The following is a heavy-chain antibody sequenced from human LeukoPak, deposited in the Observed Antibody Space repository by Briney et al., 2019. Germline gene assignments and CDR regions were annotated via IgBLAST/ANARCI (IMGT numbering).Heavy chain of an antibody. J-gene: IGHJ5*02. CDR1: GGSMSSYY. D-gene: IGHD4-17*01. Sequence: SETLSLTCTVSGGSMSSYYWSWIRQPPGKGLEWIGYMYNSGSTNYNPSLKSRVTISIDTSKNQFSLKLSSVTAADTAVYYCARVPHFGDYGWFDPWGQGTLVTVSS. V-gene: IGHV4-59*01. CDR2: MYNSGST. CDR3: ARVPHFGDYGWFDP.